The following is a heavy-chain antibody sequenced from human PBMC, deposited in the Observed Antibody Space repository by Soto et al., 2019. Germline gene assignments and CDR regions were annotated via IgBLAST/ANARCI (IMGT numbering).Heavy chain of an antibody. CDR1: GFTFSSYA. CDR3: AKDTKEVPRYYFDY. J-gene: IGHJ4*02. CDR2: ISGSGGST. Sequence: GGSLRLSCAASGFTFSSYAISWVRQAPGKGLEWVSAISGSGGSTYYADSVKGRFTISRDNSKSTLYLQMNSLRAEDTAVYYCAKDTKEVPRYYFDYWGQGTLVTVSS. D-gene: IGHD1-1*01. V-gene: IGHV3-23*01.